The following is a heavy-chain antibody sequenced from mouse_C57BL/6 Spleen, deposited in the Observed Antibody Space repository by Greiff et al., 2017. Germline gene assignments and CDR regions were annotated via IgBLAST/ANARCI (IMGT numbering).Heavy chain of an antibody. J-gene: IGHJ4*01. Sequence: EVQLQQSGPELVKPGASVKISCKASGYSFTDYNMNWVKQSNGKSLEWIGVINPNYGTTSYNQKFKGKATLTVDQSSSTAYMQLNSLTSEDSAVYYCARHEDGRSNYDYYAMDYWGQGTSVTVSS. D-gene: IGHD2-5*01. CDR1: GYSFTDYN. V-gene: IGHV1-39*01. CDR3: ARHEDGRSNYDYYAMDY. CDR2: INPNYGTT.